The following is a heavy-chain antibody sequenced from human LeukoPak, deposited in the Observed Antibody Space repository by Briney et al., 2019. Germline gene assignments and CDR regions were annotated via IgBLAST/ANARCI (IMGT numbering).Heavy chain of an antibody. CDR2: ISRHSADI. V-gene: IGHV3-21*03. J-gene: IGHJ3*02. CDR1: GFTFGTYA. D-gene: IGHD3-16*01. Sequence: KPGGSLRLSCAASGFTFGTYAMNWVRQAPGKGLDWVSSISRHSADIYYADSVRGRFTISRDNAKNSVFLQMDSLRAEDTAVYYCARGDDSQQRNDALDIWGQGTMVTVSS. CDR3: ARGDDSQQRNDALDI.